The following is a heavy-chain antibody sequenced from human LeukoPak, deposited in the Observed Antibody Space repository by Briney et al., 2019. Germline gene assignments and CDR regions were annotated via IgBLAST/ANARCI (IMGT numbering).Heavy chain of an antibody. V-gene: IGHV1-58*02. Sequence: SVKVSCKASGFTFTSSAMQWVRQARGQRLEWIGWIVVGSGNTNYAQKFQEGVTITRDMSTSTAYMELSSLRSEDTAVYYCAAVGVGATRVGGYWGQGTLVTVSS. J-gene: IGHJ4*02. CDR1: GFTFTSSA. CDR2: IVVGSGNT. CDR3: AAVGVGATRVGGY. D-gene: IGHD1-26*01.